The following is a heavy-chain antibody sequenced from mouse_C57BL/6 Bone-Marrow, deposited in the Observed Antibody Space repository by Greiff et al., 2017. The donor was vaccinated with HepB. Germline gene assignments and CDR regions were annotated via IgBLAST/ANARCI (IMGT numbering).Heavy chain of an antibody. CDR3: AREGAYYSNYGGGFDY. J-gene: IGHJ2*01. Sequence: VQLQQSGPELVKPGASVKISCKASGYAFSSSWMNWVKQRPGKGLEWIGRIYPGDGDTNYNGKFKGKATLTADKSSSTAYMQLSGLTSEDSAVYFGAREGAYYSNYGGGFDYWGQGTTLTVSS. V-gene: IGHV1-82*01. CDR2: IYPGDGDT. D-gene: IGHD2-5*01. CDR1: GYAFSSSW.